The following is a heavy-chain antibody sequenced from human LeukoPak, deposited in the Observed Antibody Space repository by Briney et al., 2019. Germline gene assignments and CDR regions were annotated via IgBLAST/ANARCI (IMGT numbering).Heavy chain of an antibody. CDR2: IYTSGST. V-gene: IGHV4-4*07. CDR1: GNSFGDYY. Sequence: SETLSLTCTVSGNSFGDYYWSWIRQPAGKGLEWIGRIYTSGSTTYNPSLKSRVTMSVDTSKNQFSLKLSSVTAADTAVYYCARVQWHSGYDSKAYYFDYWGQGTLVTVSS. CDR3: ARVQWHSGYDSKAYYFDY. D-gene: IGHD5-12*01. J-gene: IGHJ4*02.